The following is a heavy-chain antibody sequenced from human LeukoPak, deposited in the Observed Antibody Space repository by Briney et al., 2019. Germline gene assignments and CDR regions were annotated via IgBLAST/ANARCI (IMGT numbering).Heavy chain of an antibody. CDR1: GFTFSSYA. Sequence: PGGSLRLSCAASGFTFSSYAMSWVRQAPGKGLEWVSAISGSGGSTYYADSVKGRFTISRDNAKNSLYLQMNSLRAEDTAVYYCARDRGYYDSSGYYPPDAFDIWGQGTMVTVSS. V-gene: IGHV3-23*01. CDR3: ARDRGYYDSSGYYPPDAFDI. J-gene: IGHJ3*02. CDR2: ISGSGGST. D-gene: IGHD3-22*01.